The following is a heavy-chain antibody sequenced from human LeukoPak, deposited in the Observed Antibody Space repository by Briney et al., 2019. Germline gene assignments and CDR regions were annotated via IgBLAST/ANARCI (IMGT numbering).Heavy chain of an antibody. CDR3: ARAEDDILTGYYHGGDY. D-gene: IGHD3-9*01. CDR1: GFTFSDYT. V-gene: IGHV3-21*01. Sequence: GGSLRLSCAASGFTFSDYTMNWVRLAPGKGLEWVSSISGSSNYIYYADSVKGRFTISRGNAKNSLYLQMNSLRVEDTAVYYCARAEDDILTGYYHGGDYWGQGTLVTVSS. CDR2: ISGSSNYI. J-gene: IGHJ4*02.